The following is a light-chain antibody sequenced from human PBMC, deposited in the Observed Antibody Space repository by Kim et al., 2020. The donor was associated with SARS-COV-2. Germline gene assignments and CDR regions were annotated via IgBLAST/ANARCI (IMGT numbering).Light chain of an antibody. CDR1: SGHSRYA. CDR3: QTWGTGIRV. J-gene: IGLJ1*01. CDR2: LNSDGSH. V-gene: IGLV4-69*01. Sequence: QLVLTQSPSASASLGASVKLTCTLSSGHSRYAIAWHQQQPEKGPRYLMKLNSDGSHSKGDGIPDRFSGSSSGAERYLTISSLQSEDEGDYYCQTWGTGIRVFGTGTKVTVL.